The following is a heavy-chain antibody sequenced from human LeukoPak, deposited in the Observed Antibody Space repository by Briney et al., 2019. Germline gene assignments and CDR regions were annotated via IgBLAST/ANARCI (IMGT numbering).Heavy chain of an antibody. J-gene: IGHJ4*02. CDR3: ASATLVLRYFDAPYYFDY. Sequence: QPGGSLRLSCAASGFTFSSYAMHWVRQAPGKGLEWVAVISYDGSNKYYADSVKGRFTISRDNSKNTLYLQMNSLRAEDTAVYYCASATLVLRYFDAPYYFDYWGQGTLVTVSS. V-gene: IGHV3-30-3*01. D-gene: IGHD3-9*01. CDR2: ISYDGSNK. CDR1: GFTFSSYA.